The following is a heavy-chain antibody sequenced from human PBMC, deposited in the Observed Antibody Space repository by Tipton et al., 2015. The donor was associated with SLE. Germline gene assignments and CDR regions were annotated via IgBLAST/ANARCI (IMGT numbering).Heavy chain of an antibody. J-gene: IGHJ6*02. Sequence: GSLRLSCAASGFTFSSYAMHWVRQAPGKGLVWVSRINSDGSSTSYADSVKGRFTISRDNPKKTIYLQMNSLRAEDTALYYCTRDLKQLLPDYYAIDVWGQGTTVTVSS. D-gene: IGHD4-11*01. CDR2: INSDGSST. V-gene: IGHV3-74*01. CDR1: GFTFSSYA. CDR3: TRDLKQLLPDYYAIDV.